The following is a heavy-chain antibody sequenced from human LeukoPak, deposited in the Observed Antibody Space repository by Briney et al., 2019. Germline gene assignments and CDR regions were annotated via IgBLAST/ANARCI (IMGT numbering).Heavy chain of an antibody. Sequence: SQTLSLTCAISGDSVSSNSAAWNWIRQSPSRGLEWLGRTYYRSKWYNDYAVSVKSRITINPDTSKNQFSLQLNSVTPEDAAVYYCARDRGMATKVAEGSNWFDPWGQGTLVTVSS. V-gene: IGHV6-1*01. CDR2: TYYRSKWYN. CDR1: GDSVSSNSAA. CDR3: ARDRGMATKVAEGSNWFDP. J-gene: IGHJ5*02. D-gene: IGHD5-24*01.